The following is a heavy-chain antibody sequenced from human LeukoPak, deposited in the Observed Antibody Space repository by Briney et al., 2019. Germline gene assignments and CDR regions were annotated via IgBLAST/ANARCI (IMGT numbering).Heavy chain of an antibody. CDR1: GFTFSSYS. Sequence: GGSQRLSCAASGFTFSSYSMNWVRQAPGKGLEWVSSISSSSSYIYYADSVKGRFTISRDNAKNSLYLQMNSLRAEDTAVYYCARGAAAGNLNWFDPWGQGTLVTVSS. J-gene: IGHJ5*02. CDR3: ARGAAAGNLNWFDP. D-gene: IGHD6-13*01. CDR2: ISSSSSYI. V-gene: IGHV3-21*01.